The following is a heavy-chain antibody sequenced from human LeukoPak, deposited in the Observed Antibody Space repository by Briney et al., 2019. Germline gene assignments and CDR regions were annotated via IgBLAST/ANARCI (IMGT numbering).Heavy chain of an antibody. V-gene: IGHV4-39*07. J-gene: IGHJ6*03. D-gene: IGHD4-17*01. CDR3: ARDKPDYGDYSTSPAYYMDV. CDR1: GGSISSSSYY. Sequence: SETLSLTCTVSGGSISSSSYYWGWIRQPPGKGLEWIGSIYYSGSTNYNPSLKSRVTMSVDTSKNQFSLKLSSVTAADTAVYYCARDKPDYGDYSTSPAYYMDVWGKGTTVTVSS. CDR2: IYYSGST.